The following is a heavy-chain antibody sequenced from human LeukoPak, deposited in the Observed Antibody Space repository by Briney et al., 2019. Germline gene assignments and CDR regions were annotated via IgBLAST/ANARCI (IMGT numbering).Heavy chain of an antibody. CDR2: ISYDGSNK. J-gene: IGHJ6*02. CDR3: ARDASRGYGDYFRDGMDV. Sequence: GGSLRLSCAASGFTFSSYAMHWVRQAPGKGLEWVTVISYDGSNKYYADSVKGRFTISRDNSKNTLYLQMNSLRAEDTAVYYCARDASRGYGDYFRDGMDVWGQGTTVTVSS. V-gene: IGHV3-30-3*01. CDR1: GFTFSSYA. D-gene: IGHD4-17*01.